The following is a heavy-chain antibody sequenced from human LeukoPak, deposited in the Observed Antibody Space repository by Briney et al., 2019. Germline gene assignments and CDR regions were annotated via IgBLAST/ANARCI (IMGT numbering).Heavy chain of an antibody. CDR1: GGSFSGYY. V-gene: IGHV4-59*01. CDR3: ARGGYYYGSGSYLYYYYMDV. J-gene: IGHJ6*03. D-gene: IGHD3-10*01. CDR2: IYYSGST. Sequence: SETLSLTCAVYGGSFSGYYWSWIRQPPGKGLEWIGYIYYSGSTNYNPSLKSRVTISVDTSKNQFSLKLSSVTAADTAVYYCARGGYYYGSGSYLYYYYMDVWCKGTTVTVSS.